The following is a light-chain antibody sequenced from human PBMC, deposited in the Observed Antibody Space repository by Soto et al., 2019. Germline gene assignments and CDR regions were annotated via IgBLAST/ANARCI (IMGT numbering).Light chain of an antibody. CDR3: QQSDSTPYT. V-gene: IGKV1-39*01. CDR1: QTISTY. J-gene: IGKJ2*01. Sequence: DSQMTQYPSSLSASVGDRVTITFRASQTISTYLNWYQQKPGKAPRLLIYDASSLLSGVPSRFSGSGSGTDFTLTIASLQPEDFSTYYCQQSDSTPYTFGQGTKVAI. CDR2: DAS.